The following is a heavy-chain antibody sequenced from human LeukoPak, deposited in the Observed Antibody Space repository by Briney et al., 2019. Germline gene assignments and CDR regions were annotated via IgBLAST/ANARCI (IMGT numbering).Heavy chain of an antibody. V-gene: IGHV3-48*02. D-gene: IGHD4-17*01. Sequence: GGSLRLSCAASGFTFRSYSMNWVRQAPGKGLEWISYISSSGSTINYADSVKGGFTISRDSAKNSLYLQMNSLRDEDTAVYYCARDRDSGDYTAAPGDYWGQGTLVTVSS. CDR2: ISSSGSTI. J-gene: IGHJ4*02. CDR1: GFTFRSYS. CDR3: ARDRDSGDYTAAPGDY.